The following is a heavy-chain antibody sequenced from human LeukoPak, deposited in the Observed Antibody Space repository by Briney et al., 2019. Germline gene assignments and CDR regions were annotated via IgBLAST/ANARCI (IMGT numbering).Heavy chain of an antibody. CDR3: ARSRYSYGYYFDY. CDR2: INHSGST. V-gene: IGHV4-34*01. CDR1: GGCFSGYY. D-gene: IGHD5-18*01. Sequence: NSSETLSLTCAVYGGCFSGYYWSWIRQPPGKGLEWIGEINHSGSTNYNPSLKSRVTISVDTSKNQFSLKLSSVTAADTAVYYCARSRYSYGYYFDYWGQGTLVTVSS. J-gene: IGHJ4*02.